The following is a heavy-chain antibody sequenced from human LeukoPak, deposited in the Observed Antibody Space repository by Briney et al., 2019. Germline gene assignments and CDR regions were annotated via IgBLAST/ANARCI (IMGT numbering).Heavy chain of an antibody. Sequence: SVKVSCKASGDTFSSYAINRVRQAPGQGPEWMGRIAPFLGIANYPQKFQGRATITADESTTTVYMELSSLRSEDTAVYYCAREACREVGLMWPRLGGQDCRYDHWGQGTLVTVSS. J-gene: IGHJ4*02. V-gene: IGHV1-69*04. D-gene: IGHD3-16*01. CDR1: GDTFSSYA. CDR2: IAPFLGIA. CDR3: AREACREVGLMWPRLGGQDCRYDH.